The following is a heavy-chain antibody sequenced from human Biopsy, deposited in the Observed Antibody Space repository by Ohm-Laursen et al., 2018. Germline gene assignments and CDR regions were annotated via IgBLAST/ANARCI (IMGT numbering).Heavy chain of an antibody. CDR3: ARGSGSGFYFDQ. V-gene: IGHV3-66*01. D-gene: IGHD2-15*01. CDR2: IYAGATT. Sequence: SLRLSCTASGFTLSDHNMDWVRLAPGKGLEWVSVIYAGATTYYPDSVKGRFTISRDNSRNTVYLQMDSLRGEDTAVYFCARGSGSGFYFDQWGQGILVTVSS. CDR1: GFTLSDHN. J-gene: IGHJ4*02.